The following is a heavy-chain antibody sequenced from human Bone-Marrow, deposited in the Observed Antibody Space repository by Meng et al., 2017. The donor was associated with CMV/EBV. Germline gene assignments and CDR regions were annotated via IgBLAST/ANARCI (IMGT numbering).Heavy chain of an antibody. CDR2: MNPNSGNT. CDR3: AARAEPLAMIVVVINYYFDY. D-gene: IGHD3-22*01. Sequence: ASVKVSCKASGYIFISYDIKWVRQATGQGLEWKGWMNPNSGNTGYSQGFQGRVIMTRDTSISTAYMELTSLRSEDTAVYYCAARAEPLAMIVVVINYYFDYWGQGTLVTVSS. CDR1: GYIFISYD. V-gene: IGHV1-8*01. J-gene: IGHJ4*02.